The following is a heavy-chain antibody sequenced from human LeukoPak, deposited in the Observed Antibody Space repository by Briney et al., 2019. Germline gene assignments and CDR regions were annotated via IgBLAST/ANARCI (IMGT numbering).Heavy chain of an antibody. CDR1: GFTFSSYW. V-gene: IGHV3-7*01. J-gene: IGHJ4*02. Sequence: GRSLRLSCAASGFTFSSYWMTWVRQAPGKGLEWVGNIKQDGSDKNYMDSVKGRFTISRDNTKNSVYLQMSSLRAEDAAVYYCAREVWGPEYWGQGTLVTVSS. CDR2: IKQDGSDK. D-gene: IGHD3-16*01. CDR3: AREVWGPEY.